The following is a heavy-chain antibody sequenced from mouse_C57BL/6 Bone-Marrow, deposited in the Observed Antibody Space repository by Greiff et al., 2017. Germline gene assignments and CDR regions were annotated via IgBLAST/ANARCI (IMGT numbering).Heavy chain of an antibody. V-gene: IGHV5-6*01. CDR1: GFTFSSYG. CDR3: ARLYDGYSFDY. CDR2: ISSGGSYT. J-gene: IGHJ2*01. Sequence: EVKLQESGGDLVKPGGSLKLSCAASGFTFSSYGMSWVRQTPDKRLEWVATISSGGSYTYYPDRVKGRFTISRDNAKNTLYLQMSSLKSEDTAMYYCARLYDGYSFDYWGKGTTLTVSS. D-gene: IGHD2-3*01.